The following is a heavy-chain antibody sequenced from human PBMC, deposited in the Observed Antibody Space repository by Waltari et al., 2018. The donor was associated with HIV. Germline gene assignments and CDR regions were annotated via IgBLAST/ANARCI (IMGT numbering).Heavy chain of an antibody. CDR1: GGSISSSSYY. CDR2: IYDRGIP. Sequence: QLQLQESGPGLVKPSETLSLTCTVSGGSISSSSYYWGWIRQPPGKGLEWIGRIYDRGIPYYNPSLKSRVTISVDTSKNQFSLKRSSVTAADTAVYYCARQSGSYYGGESVWFDPWGQGTLVTVSS. D-gene: IGHD1-26*01. CDR3: ARQSGSYYGGESVWFDP. V-gene: IGHV4-39*01. J-gene: IGHJ5*02.